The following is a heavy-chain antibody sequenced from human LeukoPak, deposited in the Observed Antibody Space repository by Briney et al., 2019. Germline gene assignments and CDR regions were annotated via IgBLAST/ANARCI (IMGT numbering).Heavy chain of an antibody. V-gene: IGHV1-24*01. CDR1: GYTLTELS. CDR2: FDPEDGET. D-gene: IGHD1-26*01. CDR3: ATLQWELEY. J-gene: IGHJ4*02. Sequence: GASGKVSCKVSGYTLTELSMHRVRQAPGKGLGRMGGFDPEDGETIYAQTFSGRVTMTEDTSTDKAYKELSSLRSENTAVYYCATLQWELEYWGQGTLVTVSS.